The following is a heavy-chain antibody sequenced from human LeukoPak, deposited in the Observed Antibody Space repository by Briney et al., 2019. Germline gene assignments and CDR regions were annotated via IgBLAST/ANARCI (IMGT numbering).Heavy chain of an antibody. D-gene: IGHD3-3*01. V-gene: IGHV4-4*07. Sequence: PSETLSLICTVSGGPIRNSYWSWVRQSAGTGMQWIGRIHGTLGSTNHNPSLKSRVVMSLDTSSNQFSLRLSAMSAADTATYYCARIFDRDIWGQGTLVTVSP. CDR3: ARIFDRDI. J-gene: IGHJ3*02. CDR1: GGPIRNSY. CDR2: IHGTLGST.